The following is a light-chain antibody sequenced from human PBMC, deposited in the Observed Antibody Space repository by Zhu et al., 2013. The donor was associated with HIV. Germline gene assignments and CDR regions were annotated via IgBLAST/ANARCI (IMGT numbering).Light chain of an antibody. Sequence: QSALTQPASVSGSPGQSITISCTGTSGDIGTYNYVSWYQQHPGKAPKLMIYEVSNRPSGVPDRFSGSKSGNTASLTISGLQAEDEADYYCSSYTRSTTLVFGGGTKLTVL. V-gene: IGLV2-14*01. CDR1: SGDIGTYNY. CDR2: EVS. CDR3: SSYTRSTTLV. J-gene: IGLJ2*01.